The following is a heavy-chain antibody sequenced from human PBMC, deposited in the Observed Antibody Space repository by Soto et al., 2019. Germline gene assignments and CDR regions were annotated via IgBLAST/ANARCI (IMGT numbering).Heavy chain of an antibody. CDR2: ISYDGSNK. D-gene: IGHD2-2*01. CDR1: GFTFGTYA. V-gene: IGHV3-30-3*01. CDR3: ARRYKDGRRDCLSTSRFFDP. Sequence: QVQLVESGGGVVQPGRSLRLSCAASGFTFGTYAMHWVRQAPGTGLEWVAVISYDGSNKYYADSVKGRFTISRDNSKNTLYLQMYILIVEGTAVYYCARRYKDGRRDCLSTSRFFDPWGQGTLVTASS. J-gene: IGHJ5*02.